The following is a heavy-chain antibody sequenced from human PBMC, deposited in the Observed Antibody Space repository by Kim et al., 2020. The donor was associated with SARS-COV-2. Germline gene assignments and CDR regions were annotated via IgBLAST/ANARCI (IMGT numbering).Heavy chain of an antibody. J-gene: IGHJ4*02. Sequence: YAQKFQGRVTVTMDTSTSTAYMELRSLISDDTAFYYCARDGGDYGDPAFDSWGQGTLVTVSS. CDR3: ARDGGDYGDPAFDS. V-gene: IGHV1-18*01. D-gene: IGHD4-17*01.